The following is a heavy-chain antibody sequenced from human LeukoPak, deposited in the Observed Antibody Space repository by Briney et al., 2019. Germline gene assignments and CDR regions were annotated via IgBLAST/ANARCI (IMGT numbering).Heavy chain of an antibody. Sequence: GGSLRLSCAASGFTFSSYAMSWVRQAPGKGLEWVSAISGSGGSTYYADSVKGRFTIPRDNSKNTLYLQMNSLRAEDTAVYYCAKDIVITMIVVVDYWGQGTLVTVSS. V-gene: IGHV3-23*01. J-gene: IGHJ4*02. CDR3: AKDIVITMIVVVDY. D-gene: IGHD3-22*01. CDR1: GFTFSSYA. CDR2: ISGSGGST.